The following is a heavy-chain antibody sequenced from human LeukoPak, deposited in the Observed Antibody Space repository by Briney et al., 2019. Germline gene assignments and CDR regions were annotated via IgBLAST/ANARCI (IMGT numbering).Heavy chain of an antibody. J-gene: IGHJ4*02. CDR3: ARDGNTYGPDFDY. CDR2: VNINEGP. Sequence: SETLSLTCTVSGGSINDFRWSWIRQPAGKGLEWIGHVNINEGPKYNPSLRSRVIMSTDTSRNQYSLELTSVTAADTAVYYCARDGNTYGPDFDYWGQGTLVTVSS. V-gene: IGHV4-4*07. CDR1: GGSINDFR. D-gene: IGHD3-10*01.